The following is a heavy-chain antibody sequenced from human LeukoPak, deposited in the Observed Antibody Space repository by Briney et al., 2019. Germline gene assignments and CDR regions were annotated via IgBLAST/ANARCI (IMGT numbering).Heavy chain of an antibody. Sequence: SETLSLTCTVSGGSLSSGGYYWGWIRHHPGKGLEWIGYIYYSGSTYYNPSLKSRVTISVDTSKNQFSLKLSSVTAADTAVYYCAREGRGAYCGGDCPSTFDYWGQGTLVTVSS. CDR2: IYYSGST. D-gene: IGHD2-21*02. J-gene: IGHJ4*02. CDR1: GGSLSSGGYY. CDR3: AREGRGAYCGGDCPSTFDY. V-gene: IGHV4-31*03.